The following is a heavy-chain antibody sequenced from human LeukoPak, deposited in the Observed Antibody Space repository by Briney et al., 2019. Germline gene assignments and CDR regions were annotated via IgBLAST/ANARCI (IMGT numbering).Heavy chain of an antibody. Sequence: GGSLRLSCVACDFTFSFYWMTWVRQAPGKGLEWLANILPDGSQKYYVDSVKGRFTISRDNPKNSLYLQINNLKAEDTAVYYCGRLAHNAWYAIDFWGQGALVTVSS. CDR3: GRLAHNAWYAIDF. D-gene: IGHD6-13*01. J-gene: IGHJ4*02. CDR1: DFTFSFYW. V-gene: IGHV3-7*01. CDR2: ILPDGSQK.